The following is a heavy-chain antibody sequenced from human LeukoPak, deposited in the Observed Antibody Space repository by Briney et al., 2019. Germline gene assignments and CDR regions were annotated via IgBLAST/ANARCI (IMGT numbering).Heavy chain of an antibody. CDR2: INPSGGST. J-gene: IGHJ5*02. CDR1: GYTFTSYY. V-gene: IGHV1-46*01. CDR3: ARDGSMVRGVIITPRRWFDP. D-gene: IGHD3-10*01. Sequence: GASVKVSCKASGYTFTSYYMHWVRQAAGQGLEWMGIINPSGGSTSYAQKFQGRVTMTRDTSTSTVYMELSSLRSEDTAVYYCARDGSMVRGVIITPRRWFDPLGQGTLVTVSS.